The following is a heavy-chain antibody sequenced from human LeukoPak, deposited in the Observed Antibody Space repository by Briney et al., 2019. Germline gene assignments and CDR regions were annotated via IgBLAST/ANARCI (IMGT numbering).Heavy chain of an antibody. CDR3: ARRASSSSYHYYYYYYYMDV. CDR1: GGSFSGYY. D-gene: IGHD6-6*01. CDR2: IYHSGST. V-gene: IGHV4-34*01. Sequence: SETLSLTCAVYGGSFSGYYWSWIRQPPGKGLEWIGSIYHSGSTYYNPSLKSRVTISVDTSKNQFSLKLSSVTAADTAVYYCARRASSSSYHYYYYYYYMDVWGKGTTVTVSS. J-gene: IGHJ6*03.